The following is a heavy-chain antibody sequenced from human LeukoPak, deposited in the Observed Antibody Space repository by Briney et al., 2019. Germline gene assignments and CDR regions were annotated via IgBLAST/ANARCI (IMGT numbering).Heavy chain of an antibody. V-gene: IGHV4-34*01. J-gene: IGHJ5*02. CDR3: ARGLKNRSPAGGSYRRWFDP. Sequence: PSETLSLTCAVYTGSFSGYYWSWIRQPPGKGLEWIGEINHSGSTNYNPSLKSRVTISVDTSKNQFSLKLSSVTAADTAVYYCARGLKNRSPAGGSYRRWFDPWGHGTLVTVSS. D-gene: IGHD1-26*01. CDR2: INHSGST. CDR1: TGSFSGYY.